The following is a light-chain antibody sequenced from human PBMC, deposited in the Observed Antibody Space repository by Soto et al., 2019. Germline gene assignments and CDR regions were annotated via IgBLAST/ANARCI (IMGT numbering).Light chain of an antibody. V-gene: IGKV1-9*01. CDR2: AAS. Sequence: DIQLTQSPSFLSASVGDRVTITCRASQGSSIYLAWYQQKPGKAPKLLNYAASTLQSGVPSRFSGSGSGTEVTLTISSLQPEDFATYYCQQLNSDQRTFGPGTKVDIK. CDR1: QGSSIY. J-gene: IGKJ3*01. CDR3: QQLNSDQRT.